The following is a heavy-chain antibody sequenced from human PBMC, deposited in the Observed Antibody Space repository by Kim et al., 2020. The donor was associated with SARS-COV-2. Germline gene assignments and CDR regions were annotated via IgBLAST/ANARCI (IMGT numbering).Heavy chain of an antibody. D-gene: IGHD2-15*01. Sequence: SVKVSCKASGGTFSTYAITWMRQAPGQGLEWMGGIIPIFGTANYAQNFQGRVTITADESTSTAYMELSSLRSEDTAVYSCAREGGGTSLPDYWGQGTLV. J-gene: IGHJ4*02. CDR1: GGTFSTYA. CDR3: AREGGGTSLPDY. CDR2: IIPIFGTA. V-gene: IGHV1-69*13.